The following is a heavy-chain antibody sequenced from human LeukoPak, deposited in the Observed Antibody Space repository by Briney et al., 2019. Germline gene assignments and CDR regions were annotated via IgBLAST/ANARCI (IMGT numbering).Heavy chain of an antibody. D-gene: IGHD3-10*01. CDR1: GDSIYDSGYY. CDR2: IYYGGHT. CDR3: ARGFGPLSRWFDP. Sequence: NPSETLSVTCTVSGDSIYDSGYYWGWIRQPPGQGLEWIGSIYYGGHTYYNPSLKSRVTISVDTSKNQFSLKVSSVTAADTAMYYCARGFGPLSRWFDPWGQGTLVTVSS. J-gene: IGHJ5*02. V-gene: IGHV4-39*07.